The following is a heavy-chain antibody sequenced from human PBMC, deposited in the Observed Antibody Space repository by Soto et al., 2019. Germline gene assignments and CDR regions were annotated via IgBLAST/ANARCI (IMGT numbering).Heavy chain of an antibody. Sequence: GGSLRLSCAASGFTFSDYYMSWIRQAPGKGLEWVSYINSSSSYTNYADSVKGRFTISRDNAKNSLYLQMNSLRAEDTAVYYCARTIVAAGGRRYFDLWGRGTLVTVS. CDR1: GFTFSDYY. D-gene: IGHD6-13*01. CDR2: INSSSSYT. V-gene: IGHV3-11*03. J-gene: IGHJ2*01. CDR3: ARTIVAAGGRRYFDL.